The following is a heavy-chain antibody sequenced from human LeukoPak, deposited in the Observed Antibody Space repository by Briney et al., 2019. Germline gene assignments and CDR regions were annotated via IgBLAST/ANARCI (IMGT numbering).Heavy chain of an antibody. Sequence: SVKVSCKASGGTFSSYAISWVRQAPGQGLEWMGGIIPIFGTANYAQKFQGRVTITAGESTSTAYMELSSLRSEDTAVYYCARDGRTSYYFDYWGQGTLVTVSS. V-gene: IGHV1-69*13. J-gene: IGHJ4*02. CDR1: GGTFSSYA. CDR2: IIPIFGTA. D-gene: IGHD2-2*01. CDR3: ARDGRTSYYFDY.